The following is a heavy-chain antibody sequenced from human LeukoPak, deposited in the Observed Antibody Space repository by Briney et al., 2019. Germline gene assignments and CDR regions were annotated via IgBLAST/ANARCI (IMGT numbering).Heavy chain of an antibody. J-gene: IGHJ4*02. Sequence: SQTLSLTCAVYGGSFSGYYWRGIRQPPGKGLEWIGEINHSGSTKYNPSLKSRVTISVDTSRNQFSLKLSSVTAADTAVYYCAASIVVVPAAISAPPRKYYFDYWGQGTLVTVSS. CDR2: INHSGST. CDR3: AASIVVVPAAISAPPRKYYFDY. D-gene: IGHD2-2*01. V-gene: IGHV4-34*01. CDR1: GGSFSGYY.